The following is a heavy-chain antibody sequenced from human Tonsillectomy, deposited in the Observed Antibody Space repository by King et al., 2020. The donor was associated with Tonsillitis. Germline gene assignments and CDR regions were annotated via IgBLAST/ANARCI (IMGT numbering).Heavy chain of an antibody. CDR2: IYYSGNT. CDR1: GGSISRYY. V-gene: IGHV4-59*08. CDR3: ARPYSSSFWFFDL. J-gene: IGHJ2*01. Sequence: QLQESGPVLVKPSETLSLTCTVSGGSISRYYWSCIRQPPGTGLEWIGFIYYSGNTNYNPSLKSRVSMSLDTSKNHFSLGLRSVTAADSAVYYCARPYSSSFWFFDLWGRGTLVTVSS. D-gene: IGHD6-6*01.